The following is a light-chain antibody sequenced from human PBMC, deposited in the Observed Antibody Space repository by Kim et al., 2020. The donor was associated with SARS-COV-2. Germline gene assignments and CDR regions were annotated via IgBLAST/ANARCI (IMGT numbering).Light chain of an antibody. CDR1: QGIGHY. V-gene: IGKV1-16*02. J-gene: IGKJ3*01. Sequence: DIQMTQSPPSLSASIGDMVTITCRASQGIGHYLAWFQQKPGEAPKPPIRAASTLLSGFSSKFSGSGSGTDFTLTISSLQPEDFATYYFQQYDSYPFTFGPGTKVDIK. CDR2: AAS. CDR3: QQYDSYPFT.